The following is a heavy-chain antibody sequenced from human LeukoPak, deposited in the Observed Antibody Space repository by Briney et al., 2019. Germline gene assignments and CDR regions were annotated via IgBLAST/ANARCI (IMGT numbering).Heavy chain of an antibody. CDR1: GYTFTGYY. V-gene: IGHV1-2*02. Sequence: ASVKVSCKASGYTFTGYYMHWVRQAPGQGLEWMGWINPNSGGTNYAQKFQGRVTMTRDTSISTAYMELSRLRSDDTAVYYCARGYDPPPYYYYYGMDVWGKGTTVTVSS. CDR3: ARGYDPPPYYYYYGMDV. D-gene: IGHD3-3*01. CDR2: INPNSGGT. J-gene: IGHJ6*04.